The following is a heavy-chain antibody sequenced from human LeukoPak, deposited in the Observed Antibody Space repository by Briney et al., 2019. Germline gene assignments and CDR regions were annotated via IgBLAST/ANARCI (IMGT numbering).Heavy chain of an antibody. Sequence: SETLSLTCSVSVGSIRSSYWSWIRQPPATTLEGIGYIYHTGATKYNPPLKRRVTISIDTSKNHFPLRLTSVTAADSAVYYCATREYGDIGEVLWGQGTLVTVSS. V-gene: IGHV4-59*08. J-gene: IGHJ4*02. CDR2: IYHTGAT. CDR3: ATREYGDIGEVL. D-gene: IGHD4-17*01. CDR1: VGSIRSSY.